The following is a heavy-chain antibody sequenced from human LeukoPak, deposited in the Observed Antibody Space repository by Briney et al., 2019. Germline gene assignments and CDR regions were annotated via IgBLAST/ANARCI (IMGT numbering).Heavy chain of an antibody. Sequence: SETLSLTCAVYGGSFSGYYWSWIPQPPGKGLEWIGEINHSGSTNYNPSLKSRVTISVDTSKNQFSLKLSSVTAADTAVYYCARPRGSSWSHYYYYMDVWGKGTTVTISS. CDR1: GGSFSGYY. CDR3: ARPRGSSWSHYYYYMDV. V-gene: IGHV4-34*01. CDR2: INHSGST. J-gene: IGHJ6*03. D-gene: IGHD6-13*01.